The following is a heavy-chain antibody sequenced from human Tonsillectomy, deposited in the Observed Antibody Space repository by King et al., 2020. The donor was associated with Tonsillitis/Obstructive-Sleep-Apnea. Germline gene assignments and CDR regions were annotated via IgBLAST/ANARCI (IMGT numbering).Heavy chain of an antibody. CDR3: TRYNYDFWSGYSN. CDR1: GFTFSLYA. V-gene: IGHV3-23*04. CDR2: ISGSGGST. D-gene: IGHD3-3*01. J-gene: IGHJ4*02. Sequence: VQLVESGGGLVQPGGSLRLSCAASGFTFSLYAMSWVRQAPGKGLEWVSAISGSGGSTYYADSVKGRFTISRDNSKNTLYLQMNSLRAEDTAVYYCTRYNYDFWSGYSNWGQGTLVTVSS.